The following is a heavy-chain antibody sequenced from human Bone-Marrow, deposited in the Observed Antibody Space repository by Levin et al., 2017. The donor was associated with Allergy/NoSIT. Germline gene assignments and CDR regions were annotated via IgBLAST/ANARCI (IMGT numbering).Heavy chain of an antibody. Sequence: PAGGSLRLSCAASGFTFSSYAMHWVRQAPGKGLEWVAVISYDGSNKYYADSVKGRFTISRDNSKNTLYLQMNSLRAEDTAVYYCARRSYFDYWGQGTLVTVSS. CDR1: GFTFSSYA. V-gene: IGHV3-30-3*01. CDR2: ISYDGSNK. CDR3: ARRSYFDY. J-gene: IGHJ4*02.